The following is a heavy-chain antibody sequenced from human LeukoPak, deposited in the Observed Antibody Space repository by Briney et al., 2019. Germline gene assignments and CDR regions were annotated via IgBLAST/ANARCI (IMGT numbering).Heavy chain of an antibody. D-gene: IGHD6-25*01. CDR1: GFTFSDCD. CDR2: ISYMGDHR. J-gene: IGHJ4*02. Sequence: KSGGSLRLSCTASGFTFSDCDMNWFRQAPGKGLQWVSSISYMGDHRYYADSAKGRFTISRDNAKNSLYLQMDNLRADDTAVYYCGKAFPPLRVAAAGDYWGQGTLVTASS. V-gene: IGHV3-21*06. CDR3: GKAFPPLRVAAAGDY.